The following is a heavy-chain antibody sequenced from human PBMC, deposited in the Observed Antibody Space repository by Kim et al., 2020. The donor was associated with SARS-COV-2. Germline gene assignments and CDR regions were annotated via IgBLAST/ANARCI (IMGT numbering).Heavy chain of an antibody. D-gene: IGHD1-26*01. CDR3: ARLSSGSYYPHFDY. V-gene: IGHV5-51*01. J-gene: IGHJ4*02. Sequence: SPSFQGQVTISADKSISTAYLQWSSLKASDTAMYYCARLSSGSYYPHFDYWGQGTLVTVSS.